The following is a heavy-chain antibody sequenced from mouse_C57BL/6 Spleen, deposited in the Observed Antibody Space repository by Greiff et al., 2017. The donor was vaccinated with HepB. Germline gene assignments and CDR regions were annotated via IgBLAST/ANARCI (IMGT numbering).Heavy chain of an antibody. D-gene: IGHD3-3*01. CDR3: ARWGTEWYFDV. CDR2: INPSTGGT. J-gene: IGHJ1*03. CDR1: GYSFTGYY. V-gene: IGHV1-42*01. Sequence: VQLQQSGPELVKPGASVKISCKASGYSFTGYYMNWVKQSPEKSLEWIGEINPSTGGTTYNQKFKAKATLTVDKSSSTAYMQLKSLTSEDSAVYYCARWGTEWYFDVWGTGTTVTVSS.